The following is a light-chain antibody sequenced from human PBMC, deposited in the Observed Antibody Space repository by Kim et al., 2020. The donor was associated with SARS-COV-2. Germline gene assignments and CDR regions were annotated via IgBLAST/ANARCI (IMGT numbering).Light chain of an antibody. J-gene: IGLJ3*02. Sequence: QSVLTQPPSASGTPGQRVTISCSGSSSNIGSNYVYWYQQLPGTAPKLLIYRNNQRPSGVPDRFSGSKSGTSASLPISGLRSEDEADYYCAAWDDSLSSWVFGGGTQLTVL. CDR2: RNN. CDR3: AAWDDSLSSWV. CDR1: SSNIGSNY. V-gene: IGLV1-47*01.